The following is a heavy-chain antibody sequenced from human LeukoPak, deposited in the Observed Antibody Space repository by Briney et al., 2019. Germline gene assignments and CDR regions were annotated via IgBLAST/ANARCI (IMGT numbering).Heavy chain of an antibody. CDR1: GGSFSGYY. J-gene: IGHJ4*02. Sequence: SETLSLTCAVYGGSFSGYYWSWIRQPPGKGLEWIGEINHSGSTNYNPSLKSRVTISVDTSKNQFSLKLSSVTAADTAVYYCASFNRGSTSSDYWGQGTLVTVSS. D-gene: IGHD2-2*01. CDR2: INHSGST. CDR3: ASFNRGSTSSDY. V-gene: IGHV4-34*01.